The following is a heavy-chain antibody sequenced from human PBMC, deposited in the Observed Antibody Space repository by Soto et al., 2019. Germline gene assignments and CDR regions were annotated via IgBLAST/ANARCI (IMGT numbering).Heavy chain of an antibody. CDR2: ISYDGGNN. CDR3: AKYRDQYSSGFHFDY. D-gene: IGHD6-19*01. V-gene: IGHV3-30*18. Sequence: QVQLVESGGGVVQPGRSLRLSCAASGFTFSSYAMNWVRQAPGKGLEWGSVISYDGGNNYYADSVKGRFTISRDNSKNTMYLQMKSLRADDTAVYYCAKYRDQYSSGFHFDYWGQGTLVTVSS. J-gene: IGHJ4*02. CDR1: GFTFSSYA.